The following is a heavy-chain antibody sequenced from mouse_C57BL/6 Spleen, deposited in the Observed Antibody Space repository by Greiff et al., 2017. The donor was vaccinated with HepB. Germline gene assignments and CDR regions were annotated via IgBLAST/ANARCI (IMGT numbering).Heavy chain of an antibody. CDR3: ARGFYYGSSYAMDY. V-gene: IGHV5-17*01. CDR1: GFTFSDYG. Sequence: EVQRVESGGGLVKPGGSLKLSCAASGFTFSDYGLHWVRQAPEKGLEWVAYISSGSSTIYYADTVKGRFTISRDNAKNTLFLQMTSLRSEDTAMYYCARGFYYGSSYAMDYWGRGTSVTVSS. CDR2: ISSGSSTI. J-gene: IGHJ4*01. D-gene: IGHD1-1*01.